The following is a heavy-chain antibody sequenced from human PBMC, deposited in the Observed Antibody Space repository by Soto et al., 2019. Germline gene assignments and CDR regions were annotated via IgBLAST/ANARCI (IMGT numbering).Heavy chain of an antibody. V-gene: IGHV3-11*01. CDR2: INRGGSTV. J-gene: IGHJ6*02. CDR1: GFTFSDFH. Sequence: QVQLVESGGGLVKPGGSLRLSCAASGFTFSDFHMIWVRQAPGKGLEWISYINRGGSTVSYADPVQGRFTISRDNAKNSLYLQLDSMRVEDTAVYYCAKRIVGTTGHAFDVWGQGTTVTISS. D-gene: IGHD1-26*01. CDR3: AKRIVGTTGHAFDV.